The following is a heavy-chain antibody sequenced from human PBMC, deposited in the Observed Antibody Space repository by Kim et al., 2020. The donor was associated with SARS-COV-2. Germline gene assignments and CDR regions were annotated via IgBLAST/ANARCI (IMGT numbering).Heavy chain of an antibody. CDR3: ARDPRYYGSGNHPGENPFYYYYYGMDV. V-gene: IGHV1-69*13. CDR1: GGTFSSYA. CDR2: IIPIFGTA. Sequence: SVKVSCKASGGTFSSYAISWVRQAPGQGLEWMGGIIPIFGTANYAQKFQGRVTITADESTSTASMELSSLRSEDTAVYYCARDPRYYGSGNHPGENPFYYYYYGMDVWGQGTTVTVSS. D-gene: IGHD3-10*01. J-gene: IGHJ6*02.